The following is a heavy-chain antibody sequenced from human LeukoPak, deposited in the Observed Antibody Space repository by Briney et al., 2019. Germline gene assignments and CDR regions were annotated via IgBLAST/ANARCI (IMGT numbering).Heavy chain of an antibody. CDR2: IYTSGST. CDR3: ARAVSFVGTRYFDWPIPSDWFDP. D-gene: IGHD3-9*01. Sequence: SETLSLTCTVSGGSISSGSYYWSWIRQPAGKGLEWIGRIYTSGSTNYNPSLKSRVTISVDTSKNQFSLKLSSVTAADTAVYYCARAVSFVGTRYFDWPIPSDWFDPWGQGTLVTVSS. V-gene: IGHV4-61*02. CDR1: GGSISSGSYY. J-gene: IGHJ5*02.